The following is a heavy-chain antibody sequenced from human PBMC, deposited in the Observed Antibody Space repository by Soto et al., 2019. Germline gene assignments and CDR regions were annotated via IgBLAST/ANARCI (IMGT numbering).Heavy chain of an antibody. CDR1: GYTFFTYD. J-gene: IGHJ5*02. Sequence: QVHLVQSGVEGKTPGASVKVSCQASGYTFFTYDISWVRQAPGQGLVWMGWISTYSGDTQYAQKFQGRVTMTTDTSTTTASRELRSLTSAATAVYYCARHHGPTTSEHWFDPWGQGTLVTVSS. V-gene: IGHV1-18*01. D-gene: IGHD5-12*01. CDR3: ARHHGPTTSEHWFDP. CDR2: ISTYSGDT.